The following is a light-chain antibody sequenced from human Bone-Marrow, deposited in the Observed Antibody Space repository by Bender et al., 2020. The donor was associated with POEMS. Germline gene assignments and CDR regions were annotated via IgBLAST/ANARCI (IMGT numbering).Light chain of an antibody. CDR2: DVT. Sequence: QSALTQPRSVSGSPGQLVTISCTGTSSDVGAYNYVSWYQQHPGKAPKLMIYDVTRRPSGVPDRFSGSKSGTSASLAITGLQSDDEAIYFCVAWDASLNGWVFGGGTKLTVL. CDR3: VAWDASLNGWV. V-gene: IGLV2-11*01. J-gene: IGLJ3*02. CDR1: SSDVGAYNY.